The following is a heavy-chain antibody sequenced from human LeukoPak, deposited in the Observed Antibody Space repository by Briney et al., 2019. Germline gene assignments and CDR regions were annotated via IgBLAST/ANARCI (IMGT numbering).Heavy chain of an antibody. Sequence: PGGSLRLSCAASGFTFSSYAMSWVRQAPGKGLEWVSAISGSGDSTYYADSVKGRFTISRDNAKNSLYLQMNSLRAEDTAVYYCARDRGRHPWGQGTLVTVSS. CDR2: ISGSGDST. J-gene: IGHJ5*02. CDR1: GFTFSSYA. CDR3: ARDRGRHP. V-gene: IGHV3-23*01. D-gene: IGHD2-15*01.